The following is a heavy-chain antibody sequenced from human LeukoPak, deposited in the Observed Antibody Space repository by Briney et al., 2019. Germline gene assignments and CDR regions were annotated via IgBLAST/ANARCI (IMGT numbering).Heavy chain of an antibody. V-gene: IGHV4-34*01. J-gene: IGHJ4*02. D-gene: IGHD2-2*02. Sequence: SETLSLTCAVYGGSFSGYYWSWIRQPPGKRLEWIGEINQSGGTNYNPSLRSRVSISVDTSKNQFSLKLSSVTAADTAVYYCASSGDIYTNSHFDYWGQGTLVTVSS. CDR3: ASSGDIYTNSHFDY. CDR1: GGSFSGYY. CDR2: INQSGGT.